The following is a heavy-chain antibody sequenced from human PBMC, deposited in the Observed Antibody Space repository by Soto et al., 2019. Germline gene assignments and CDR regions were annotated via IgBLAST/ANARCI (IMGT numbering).Heavy chain of an antibody. D-gene: IGHD1-26*01. Sequence: EVQLVESGGGLVQPGGSLRLSCAASGFTFSSYWMHWVRQAPGKGLVWVARINSDGSSTSYADSVKGRFTISRDNAKNTLYLHMNSLRAEGTGVYDWAMGGCLSWCFDLGGRGTLVTVSS. V-gene: IGHV3-74*01. CDR2: INSDGSST. J-gene: IGHJ2*01. CDR3: AMGGCLSWCFDL. CDR1: GFTFSSYW.